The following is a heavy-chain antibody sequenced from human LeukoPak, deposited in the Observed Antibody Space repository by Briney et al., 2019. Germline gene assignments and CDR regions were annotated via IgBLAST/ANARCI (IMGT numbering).Heavy chain of an antibody. V-gene: IGHV3-30*18. CDR3: AKDLPGRDGYNPNLDY. J-gene: IGHJ4*02. D-gene: IGHD5-24*01. Sequence: PGGSLRLSCVASGFTFTDYFMSWVRQAPGKGLEWVAVISYDGSNKYYADSVKGRFTISRDNSKNTLYLQMNSLRAEDTAVYYCAKDLPGRDGYNPNLDYWGQGTLVTVSS. CDR2: ISYDGSNK. CDR1: GFTFTDYF.